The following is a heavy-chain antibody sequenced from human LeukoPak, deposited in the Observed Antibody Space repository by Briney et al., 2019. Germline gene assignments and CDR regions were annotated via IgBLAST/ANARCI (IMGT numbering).Heavy chain of an antibody. CDR1: GYSISSGYY. V-gene: IGHV4-38-2*01. Sequence: PSETLSLTCAVSGYSISSGYYWGWIRQPPGKGLEWIGSIYHSGSTYYNPSLKSRVTISVDTSKNQFSLKLSSVTAADTAVYYCARGRSSGWDFGYWGQGTLVTVSS. D-gene: IGHD6-19*01. CDR2: IYHSGST. CDR3: ARGRSSGWDFGY. J-gene: IGHJ4*02.